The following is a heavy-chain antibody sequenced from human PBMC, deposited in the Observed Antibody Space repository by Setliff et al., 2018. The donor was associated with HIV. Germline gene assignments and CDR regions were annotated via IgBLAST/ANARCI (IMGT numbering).Heavy chain of an antibody. CDR2: IYYSGST. CDR1: GGSISSYY. V-gene: IGHV4-59*01. D-gene: IGHD3-10*01. J-gene: IGHJ4*02. CDR3: ARGAELLWFGELHNIPYFDY. Sequence: PFETLSLTCTVSGGSISSYYWSWIRQPPGKGLEWIGYIYYSGSTNYNPSLKSRVTISVDTSKNQFSLKLSSVTAADTAVYYCARGAELLWFGELHNIPYFDYWGQGTLVTVSS.